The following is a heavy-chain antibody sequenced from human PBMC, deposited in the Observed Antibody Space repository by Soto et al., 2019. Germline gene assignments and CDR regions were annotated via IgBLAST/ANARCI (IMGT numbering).Heavy chain of an antibody. J-gene: IGHJ4*02. D-gene: IGHD6-19*01. V-gene: IGHV3-23*01. CDR1: GFTFSSYA. Sequence: VQLLESGGGLVQPGGSLRLSCAASGFTFSSYAMSWVRQAPGKGLEWVSAISGSGGSTYYTDSVKGRFTISRDNSKNTLYLQMNSLRAEDTAVYYCAKDPGASSDWHGGLYWGQGTLVTVSS. CDR3: AKDPGASSDWHGGLY. CDR2: ISGSGGST.